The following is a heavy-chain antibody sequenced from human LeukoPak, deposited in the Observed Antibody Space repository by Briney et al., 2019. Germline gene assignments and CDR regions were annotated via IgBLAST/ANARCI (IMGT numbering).Heavy chain of an antibody. Sequence: GGSLRLSCAASGFTFSSYGMHWVRQAPGKGLEWVAVIWYDGSNKYYADSAKGRFTISRDNSKNTLYLQMNSLRAEGTAVYYCARDYYGSGSYSDYWGQGTLVTVSS. CDR3: ARDYYGSGSYSDY. CDR2: IWYDGSNK. V-gene: IGHV3-33*01. CDR1: GFTFSSYG. D-gene: IGHD3-10*01. J-gene: IGHJ4*02.